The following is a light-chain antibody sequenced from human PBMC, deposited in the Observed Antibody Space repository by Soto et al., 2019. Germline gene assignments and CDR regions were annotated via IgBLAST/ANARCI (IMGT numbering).Light chain of an antibody. CDR1: QSISSY. CDR2: AAS. J-gene: IGKJ4*01. V-gene: IGKV1-39*01. CDR3: QQRYSSPLT. Sequence: DIQMTQSPSSLSASVGDRVTITCRASQSISSYLTWYQQKPGQAPKLLIYAASNLQSGVPSRFSGSGSGTDFTLTISSLQPEDFATYYCQQRYSSPLTFGGGTQLEIK.